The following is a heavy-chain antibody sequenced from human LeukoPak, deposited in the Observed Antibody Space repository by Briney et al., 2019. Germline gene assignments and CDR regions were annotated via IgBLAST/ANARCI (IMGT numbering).Heavy chain of an antibody. CDR3: AKGGSYYAYLGGLGSYFDY. CDR1: GFTFSSYA. Sequence: GGSLRLSCAASGFTFSSYAMSWVRQAPGKGLEWVSAISGSGGSTYYADSVKGRFTISRDNSKNTLYLQMNSLRAEDTAVYYCAKGGSYYAYLGGLGSYFDYWGQGTLVTVSS. J-gene: IGHJ4*02. D-gene: IGHD2-2*01. CDR2: ISGSGGST. V-gene: IGHV3-23*01.